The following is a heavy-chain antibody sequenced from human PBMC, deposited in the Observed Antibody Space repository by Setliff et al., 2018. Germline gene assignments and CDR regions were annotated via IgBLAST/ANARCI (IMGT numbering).Heavy chain of an antibody. CDR2: IYASGST. CDR1: GGSFSGYY. J-gene: IGHJ6*03. CDR3: AREQWLDPPGYYYMDV. V-gene: IGHV4-34*01. D-gene: IGHD6-19*01. Sequence: SETLSLTCAVYGGSFSGYYWSWIRQPPGKGLEWIGEIYASGSTNYNPSLKSRVTMSVDMSENQFSLNLNSLTAADTAVYYCAREQWLDPPGYYYMDVWAKGTTVTVSS.